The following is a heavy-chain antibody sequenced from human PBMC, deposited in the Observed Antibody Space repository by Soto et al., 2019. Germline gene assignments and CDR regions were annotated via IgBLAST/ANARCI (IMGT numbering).Heavy chain of an antibody. J-gene: IGHJ3*01. CDR3: ARDQLYYNDISGRPLNAFDV. Sequence: PGVSLXLSFAASGFTFRNDGMNWVRQAPGKGLEWVSYIGIGSSTTYYADSVKGRFTISRDNAKNSLYLQMNSLRAEDTAVYYCARDQLYYNDISGRPLNAFDVWGQGTMVTVSS. V-gene: IGHV3-48*01. CDR2: IGIGSSTT. D-gene: IGHD3-22*01. CDR1: GFTFRNDG.